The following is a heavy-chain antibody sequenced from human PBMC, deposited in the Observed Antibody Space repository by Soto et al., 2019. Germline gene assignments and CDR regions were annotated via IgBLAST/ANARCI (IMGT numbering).Heavy chain of an antibody. J-gene: IGHJ3*02. CDR1: GGSSSGYA. CDR2: IIPIFGTA. Sequence: VKVACKVSGGSSSGYAIRWVRQSPGQGLEWMGGIIPIFGTANYAQKFQGRVTITADESTSTAYMELSSLRSEDTAVYYCARDPDRYSGSYYGKHDAFDIWGQGTMVTVPS. D-gene: IGHD1-26*01. CDR3: ARDPDRYSGSYYGKHDAFDI. V-gene: IGHV1-69*13.